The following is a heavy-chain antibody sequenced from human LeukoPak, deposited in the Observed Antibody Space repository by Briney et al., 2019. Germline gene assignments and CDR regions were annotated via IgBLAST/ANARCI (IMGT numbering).Heavy chain of an antibody. V-gene: IGHV4-59*01. J-gene: IGHJ5*02. Sequence: SSETLSLTCTVSGGSISSYYWSWIRQPPGKGLEWIGYIYYSGSINYNPSLKSRVIISVDTSKNQFSLKLNSVTAADTAVYYCARGKGPYYYGSGRGYNWFDPWGQGTLVTVSS. CDR2: IYYSGSI. CDR1: GGSISSYY. CDR3: ARGKGPYYYGSGRGYNWFDP. D-gene: IGHD3-10*01.